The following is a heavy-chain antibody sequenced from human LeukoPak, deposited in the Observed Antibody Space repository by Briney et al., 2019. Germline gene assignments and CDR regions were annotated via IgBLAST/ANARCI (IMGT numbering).Heavy chain of an antibody. CDR3: VRSEERKPALLEWLSLWYMDV. CDR1: GGSISSYY. D-gene: IGHD3-3*01. Sequence: SETLSLTCTVSGGSISSYYWSWIRQPPGKGLEWIGYIYYSGSTNYNPSLKSRVTISVDTSKNQFSLKLSSVTAADTAVYYCVRSEERKPALLEWLSLWYMDVWGKGTTVTVSS. CDR2: IYYSGST. V-gene: IGHV4-59*08. J-gene: IGHJ6*03.